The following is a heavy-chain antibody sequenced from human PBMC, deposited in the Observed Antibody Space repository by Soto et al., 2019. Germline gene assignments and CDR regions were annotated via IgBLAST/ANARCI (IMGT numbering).Heavy chain of an antibody. CDR1: GFTFSSYA. J-gene: IGHJ6*02. D-gene: IGHD3-16*01. CDR2: ISGSGGST. V-gene: IGHV3-23*01. CDR3: AKDQSMGQYPYYYYGMDV. Sequence: GGSLRLSCAASGFTFSSYAMNWVRQAPGKGLEWVSAISGSGGSTYYADSVKGRFTISRDNSKNTLYLQMNSLRAEDTAVYFCAKDQSMGQYPYYYYGMDVWGQGTTVTVSS.